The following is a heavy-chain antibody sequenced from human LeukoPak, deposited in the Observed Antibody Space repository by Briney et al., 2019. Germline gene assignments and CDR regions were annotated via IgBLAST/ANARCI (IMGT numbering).Heavy chain of an antibody. CDR3: AREGKWELPLGY. CDR1: GFTFSSYW. D-gene: IGHD1-26*01. Sequence: PGGSLRLSCAASGFTFSSYWMHWVRQAPGKGLVWVSRINSDGSSTSYADSVKGRFTISRDNAKNTLYLQMNSLRAEDTAVYYCAREGKWELPLGYWGQGTLVTVSS. J-gene: IGHJ4*02. CDR2: INSDGSST. V-gene: IGHV3-74*01.